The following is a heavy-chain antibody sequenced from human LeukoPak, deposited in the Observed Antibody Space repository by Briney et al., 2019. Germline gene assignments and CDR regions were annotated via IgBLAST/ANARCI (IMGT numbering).Heavy chain of an antibody. CDR3: ARGGDFDY. J-gene: IGHJ4*02. CDR2: ISYDGSNK. D-gene: IGHD3-16*01. CDR1: GFTFSSYA. Sequence: GGSLRLSCAASGFTFSSYAMHWVRQAPGKGLEWVAVISYDGSNKYYADSVKGRFTISRDNSKNTLYLQMNSLRAEDTAVYYCARGGDFDYWGQGTLVTVSS. V-gene: IGHV3-30*04.